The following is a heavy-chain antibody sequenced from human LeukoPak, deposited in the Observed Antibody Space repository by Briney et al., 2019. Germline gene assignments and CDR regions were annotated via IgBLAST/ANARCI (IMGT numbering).Heavy chain of an antibody. CDR1: GGTFSSYA. CDR3: AREGYCSGGSCPGRKFDY. Sequence: SVKVSCKASGGTFSSYAIRWVRQAPGQGLEWMGRIIPILGIANYAQKFQGRVTITADKSTSTAYMELSSLRSEDTAVYYCAREGYCSGGSCPGRKFDYWGQGTLVTVSS. J-gene: IGHJ4*02. CDR2: IIPILGIA. D-gene: IGHD2-15*01. V-gene: IGHV1-69*04.